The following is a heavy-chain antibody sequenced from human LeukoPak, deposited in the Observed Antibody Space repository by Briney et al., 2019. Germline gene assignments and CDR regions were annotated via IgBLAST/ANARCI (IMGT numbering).Heavy chain of an antibody. CDR2: IYYSGST. CDR1: GGSISSHY. Sequence: PSETLSLTCTVSGGSISSHYWSWIRQPPGKGLEWIGYIYYSGSTNYNPSLKSRVTISVDTSKNQFSLKLSSVTAADTAVYYCARLGPAGNNPYYYYYGMDVWGQGTTVTVSS. J-gene: IGHJ6*02. V-gene: IGHV4-59*11. D-gene: IGHD6-19*01. CDR3: ARLGPAGNNPYYYYYGMDV.